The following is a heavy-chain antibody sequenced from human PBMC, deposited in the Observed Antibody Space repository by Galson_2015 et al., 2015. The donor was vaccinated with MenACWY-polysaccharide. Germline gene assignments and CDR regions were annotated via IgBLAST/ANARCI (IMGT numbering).Heavy chain of an antibody. V-gene: IGHV3-23*01. CDR2: INNRGDRT. Sequence: SLRLSCAASGFTFSTYAMSWVRQAPGKGLEWISTINNRGDRTYYADSVKGRFSISRDDSKNTVYLQMNSLRAEDTALSYCAKDRGPVFGEVWGQGTIVTFSS. J-gene: IGHJ3*01. CDR3: AKDRGPVFGEV. CDR1: GFTFSTYA. D-gene: IGHD3-16*01.